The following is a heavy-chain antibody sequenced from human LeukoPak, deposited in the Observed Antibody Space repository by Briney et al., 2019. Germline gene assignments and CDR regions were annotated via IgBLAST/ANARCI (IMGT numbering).Heavy chain of an antibody. D-gene: IGHD3-9*01. CDR1: GYTFTSYG. CDR3: ARATKYYDILTGYYYNWFDP. J-gene: IGHJ5*02. CDR2: ISAYNGNT. V-gene: IGHV1-18*01. Sequence: ASVTVSCKASGYTFTSYGISWVRQAPGQGLEWMGWISAYNGNTNYAQKLQGRVTMTTDTSTSTAYMELRSLRSDDTAVYYCARATKYYDILTGYYYNWFDPWGQGTLVTVSS.